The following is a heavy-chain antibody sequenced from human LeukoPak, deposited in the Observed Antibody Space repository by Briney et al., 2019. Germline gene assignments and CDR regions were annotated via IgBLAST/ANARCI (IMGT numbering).Heavy chain of an antibody. J-gene: IGHJ3*02. CDR1: GFTFSSYA. CDR2: ISGSGGST. D-gene: IGHD6-19*01. Sequence: RPGGSLRLSCAASGFTFSSYAMSWVRQAPGKGLEWISAISGSGGSTYYADSVKGRFTTSRDNSKNTLYLQMNSLRAEDTAVYYCAKDQYSSGLDAFDIWGQGTMVTVSS. CDR3: AKDQYSSGLDAFDI. V-gene: IGHV3-23*01.